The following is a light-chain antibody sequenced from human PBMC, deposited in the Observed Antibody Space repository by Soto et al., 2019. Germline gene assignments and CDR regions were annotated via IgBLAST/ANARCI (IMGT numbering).Light chain of an antibody. CDR2: DAS. CDR3: QQRHNWPIT. V-gene: IGKV1-9*01. Sequence: DIQMTQSPPFLSASVGDIVTITFRASQNIRTYLTWYQQKPGKAPKLLIYDASTLESGVPSRFTGRGSGTEFTLTISSLEPEDFGVYYCQQRHNWPITFGQGTRLEIK. CDR1: QNIRTY. J-gene: IGKJ5*01.